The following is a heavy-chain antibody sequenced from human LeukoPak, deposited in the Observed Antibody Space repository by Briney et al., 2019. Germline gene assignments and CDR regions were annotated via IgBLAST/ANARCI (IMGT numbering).Heavy chain of an antibody. CDR1: GYAFIGYY. Sequence: GASVRVSCKASGYAFIGYYMHWVRQAPGQGLEWMGWINPSNGGTNYAQNFQGRVTMTRDTSISTAYMELSSLTSDDTAVYYCARGPTYYDSSGYRLEYWGRGTLVTVSS. J-gene: IGHJ4*02. V-gene: IGHV1-2*02. D-gene: IGHD3-22*01. CDR3: ARGPTYYDSSGYRLEY. CDR2: INPSNGGT.